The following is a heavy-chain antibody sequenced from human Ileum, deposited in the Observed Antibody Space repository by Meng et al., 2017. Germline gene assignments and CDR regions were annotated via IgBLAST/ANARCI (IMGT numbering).Heavy chain of an antibody. D-gene: IGHD4-23*01. CDR3: AANSGKKMHS. J-gene: IGHJ4*02. CDR2: IYHSGLV. CDR1: GDSISTTNW. Sequence: QVPQQGSGPGLGKPSGTLSLTCAVSGDSISTTNWWNWVRQPPGEGLEWIGEIYHSGLVNYNLSLKSRVTLSIDKSKNQFSLKLISVTAADTGVYYCAANSGKKMHSWGQGTLVTVSS. V-gene: IGHV4-4*02.